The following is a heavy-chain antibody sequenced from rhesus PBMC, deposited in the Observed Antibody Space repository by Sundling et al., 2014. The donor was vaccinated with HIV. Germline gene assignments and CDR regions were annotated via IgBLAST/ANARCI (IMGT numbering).Heavy chain of an antibody. J-gene: IGHJ4*01. Sequence: QVQLQESGPGLVKPSETLSLTCAVSGGSISESYRWSWIRQPPGKGLEWIGYVYGGSTTTNYNPSLKSRVTFAKDTPKNHFSLKVISVTAADTAIYYCAREWRQGGTFDFWGRGVLVTVSS. V-gene: IGHV4S10*01. D-gene: IGHD3-22*01. CDR1: GGSISESYR. CDR3: AREWRQGGTFDF. CDR2: VYGGSTTT.